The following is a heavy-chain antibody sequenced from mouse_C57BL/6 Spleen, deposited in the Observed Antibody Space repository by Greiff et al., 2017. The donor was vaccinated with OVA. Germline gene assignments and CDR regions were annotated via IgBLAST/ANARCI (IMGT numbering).Heavy chain of an antibody. CDR2: INPNNGGT. J-gene: IGHJ1*03. Sequence: VQLQQSGPELVKPGASVKISCKASGYTFTDYYMNWVKQSHGKSLEWIGDINPNNGGTSYNQKFKGKATLTVDKSSSTAYMDLRSLTSEDSAVYYCARGSNYEYFDVWGTGTTVTVSS. CDR1: GYTFTDYY. D-gene: IGHD2-5*01. CDR3: ARGSNYEYFDV. V-gene: IGHV1-26*01.